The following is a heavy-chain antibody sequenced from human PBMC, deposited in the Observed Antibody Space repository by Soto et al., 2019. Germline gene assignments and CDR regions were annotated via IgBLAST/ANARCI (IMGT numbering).Heavy chain of an antibody. J-gene: IGHJ4*01. V-gene: IGHV3-23*01. CDR3: VKDRAFRTVAGADR. CDR2: IIGSGDSA. CDR1: GFTFYNYA. D-gene: IGHD6-19*01. Sequence: GGSLRLSCAASGFTFYNYAMNWVRQAPGKGLEWVSNIIGSGDSASYADSVKGRFTISRDNSQNTLFLQMDSLRVDDTATYYCVKDRAFRTVAGADRWGQGTLVTV.